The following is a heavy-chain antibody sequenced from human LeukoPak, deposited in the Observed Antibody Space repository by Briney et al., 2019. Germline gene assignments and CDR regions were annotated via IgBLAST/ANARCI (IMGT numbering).Heavy chain of an antibody. Sequence: KPSETLSLTCTVSGGSISSSSYYWGWIRQPPGKGLEWIGSIYYSGSTYYNPSLKSRVTISVDTSKNQFSLKLSSVTAADTAVYYCARHGHYDFWRELYYYYYMDVWGKGTTVTVSS. D-gene: IGHD3-3*01. V-gene: IGHV4-39*01. CDR1: GGSISSSSYY. CDR3: ARHGHYDFWRELYYYYYMDV. CDR2: IYYSGST. J-gene: IGHJ6*03.